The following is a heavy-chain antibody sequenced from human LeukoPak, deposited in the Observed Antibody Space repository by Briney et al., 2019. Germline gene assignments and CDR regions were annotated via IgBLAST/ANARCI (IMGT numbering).Heavy chain of an antibody. D-gene: IGHD3-3*01. J-gene: IGHJ4*02. CDR3: ANGRRFLEWYPFDY. CDR1: GFTFSSYA. CDR2: ISGSGGST. Sequence: GGSLRLSCAASGFTFSSYAMSWVRQAPGKGLEWVSAISGSGGSTYYADSVKGRFTISRDNSKNTLYLQMNSLRAEDTAVYYCANGRRFLEWYPFDYWGQGTLVTVSS. V-gene: IGHV3-23*01.